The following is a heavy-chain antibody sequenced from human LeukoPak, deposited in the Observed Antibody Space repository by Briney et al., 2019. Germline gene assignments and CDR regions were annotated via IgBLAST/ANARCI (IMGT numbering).Heavy chain of an antibody. CDR2: IKSKTDGGTT. V-gene: IGHV3-15*01. Sequence: GGSLRLSCAASGFTLSNAWMSWVRQAPGKGLEWVGRIKSKTDGGTTDYAAPVKGRFTISRDDSKNTLYLQMNSLKTEDTAVYYCTTPYYYDSSGYYYGFDYWGQGTLVTVSS. CDR1: GFTLSNAW. CDR3: TTPYYYDSSGYYYGFDY. J-gene: IGHJ4*02. D-gene: IGHD3-22*01.